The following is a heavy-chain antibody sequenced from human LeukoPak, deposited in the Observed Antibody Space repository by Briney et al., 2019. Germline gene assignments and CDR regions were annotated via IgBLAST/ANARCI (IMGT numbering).Heavy chain of an antibody. CDR1: GFSLSTSGMC. J-gene: IGHJ3*02. Sequence: SGPTQVNPTQTLTLTCTFSGFSLSTSGMCVSWIRQPPGKALEWLARIDWDDDKYYSTSLKTRLTISKDTSKNQVVLTMTNMDPVDTATYYCARIRNPAWTADAFDIWGQGTMVTVSS. CDR3: ARIRNPAWTADAFDI. D-gene: IGHD1-1*01. CDR2: IDWDDDK. V-gene: IGHV2-70*11.